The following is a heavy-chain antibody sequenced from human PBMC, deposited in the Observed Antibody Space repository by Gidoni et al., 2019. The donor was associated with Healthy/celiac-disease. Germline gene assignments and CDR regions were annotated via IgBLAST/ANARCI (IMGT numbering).Heavy chain of an antibody. CDR1: GFTFSSYA. Sequence: EVQLVESGGGLVQPGGSLRLSCAASGFTFSSYAMSWVRQAPGKGLEWVSAISGSGGSTYYADSVKGRFTISRDNSKNTLYLQMNSLRAEDTAVYYCAKDGYSSSSLSLEIDYWGQGTLVTVSS. CDR3: AKDGYSSSSLSLEIDY. CDR2: ISGSGGST. V-gene: IGHV3-23*04. D-gene: IGHD6-6*01. J-gene: IGHJ4*02.